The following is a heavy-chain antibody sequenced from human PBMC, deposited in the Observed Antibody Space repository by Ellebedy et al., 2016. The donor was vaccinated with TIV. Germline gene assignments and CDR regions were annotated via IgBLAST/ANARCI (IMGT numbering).Heavy chain of an antibody. CDR2: ISHTGGT. Sequence: MPSETLSLSCTVSGASISNSYRSWIRQPPGKGLEWIGYISHTGGTTYNPSWKSRVTISVAVSTNHFSLRLTSVTAADTAVYYCARDSQSAWFGRPRHYFDHWGQGALVTVSP. CDR3: ARDSQSAWFGRPRHYFDH. J-gene: IGHJ4*02. D-gene: IGHD3-10*01. V-gene: IGHV4-59*01. CDR1: GASISNSY.